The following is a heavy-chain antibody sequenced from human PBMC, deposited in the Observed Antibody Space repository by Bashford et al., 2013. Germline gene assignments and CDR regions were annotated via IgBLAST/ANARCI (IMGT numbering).Heavy chain of an antibody. CDR1: GGSSQAVWLL. Sequence: TLSLTCTVSGGSSQAVWLLLELDPPXPXKGLDGLGTSITWEHLLQPSLKSRVTISVDTSKNQFSLKLSSVTAADTAVYYCARSMTYYDILTGYSTHYYFDYWGQGTLVTVSS. CDR2: SITWEH. CDR3: ARSMTYYDILTGYSTHYYFDY. J-gene: IGHJ4*02. V-gene: IGHV4-31*03. D-gene: IGHD3-9*01.